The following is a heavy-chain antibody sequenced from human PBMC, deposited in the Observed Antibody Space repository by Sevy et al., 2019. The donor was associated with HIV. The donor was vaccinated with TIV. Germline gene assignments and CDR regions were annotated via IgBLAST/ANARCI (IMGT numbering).Heavy chain of an antibody. D-gene: IGHD3-10*01. CDR1: GFTFSHYW. CDR3: AREWSWAYFDS. V-gene: IGHV3-7*03. Sequence: GGSLRLSCAASGFTFSHYWMTWVRQAPGKGPEWVANIKGDGSEKYYVDSVRGRFTISRDNAKNSLYLQMNSLTAEDTAIYYCAREWSWAYFDSWGQGTLVTVSS. J-gene: IGHJ4*02. CDR2: IKGDGSEK.